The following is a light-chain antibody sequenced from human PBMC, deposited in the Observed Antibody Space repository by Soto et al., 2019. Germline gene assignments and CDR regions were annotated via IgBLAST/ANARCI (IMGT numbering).Light chain of an antibody. CDR1: QSVSSSY. Sequence: EIVLTQSPGTLSLSPGERATLSCRASQSVSSSYLAWYQQKPGQAPRLLIYGASSRATGIPDRFSGSGSGTDFTLHISRLEREAFAVYYCQQYGSSPWTFGQGTKVEIK. CDR3: QQYGSSPWT. J-gene: IGKJ1*01. V-gene: IGKV3-20*01. CDR2: GAS.